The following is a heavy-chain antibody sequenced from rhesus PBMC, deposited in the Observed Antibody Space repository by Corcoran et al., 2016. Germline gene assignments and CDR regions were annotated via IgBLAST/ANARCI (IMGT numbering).Heavy chain of an antibody. Sequence: EVQLVESGGGLAQPGVSLRLSCVGSGFTFSLYGFPWVRQAPGKGLEWGAVISSDGSKKDFADSVKERITISRENSKNTLYLQMSNLRLEDTAVYYCTRFDYWGQGVLVTVSS. CDR1: GFTFSLYG. CDR2: ISSDGSKK. CDR3: TRFDY. J-gene: IGHJ4*01. V-gene: IGHV3-54*02.